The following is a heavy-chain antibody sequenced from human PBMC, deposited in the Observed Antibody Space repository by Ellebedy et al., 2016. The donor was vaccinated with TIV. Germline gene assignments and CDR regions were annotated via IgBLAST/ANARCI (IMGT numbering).Heavy chain of an antibody. V-gene: IGHV4-31*03. J-gene: IGHJ4*02. CDR3: ARLTYGGNSEY. D-gene: IGHD4-23*01. CDR2: IYYSGST. CDR1: GGSISSGGYY. Sequence: SETLSLTCTVSGGSISSGGYYWSWIRQHPGKGLEWIGYIYYSGSTYYNPSLKSRVTISVDTSKNQFSLKLSSVTAADTAVYYCARLTYGGNSEYWGQGTLVTVSS.